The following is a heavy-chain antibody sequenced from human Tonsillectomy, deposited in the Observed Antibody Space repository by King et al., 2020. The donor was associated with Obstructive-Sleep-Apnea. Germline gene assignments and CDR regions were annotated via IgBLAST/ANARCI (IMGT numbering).Heavy chain of an antibody. CDR3: ARGLPAGVPEIYFDY. J-gene: IGHJ4*02. V-gene: IGHV3-21*01. CDR1: GFTFSSYS. CDR2: ISSSSSYI. D-gene: IGHD3-10*01. Sequence: VQLVESGGGLVKPGGSLRLSCAASGFTFSSYSMNWVRQAPGKGLEWVSSISSSSSYIYYADSVKGRFTISRDNAKNSLYLQMNSLRAEDTAVYYCARGLPAGVPEIYFDYWGQGTLVTVSS.